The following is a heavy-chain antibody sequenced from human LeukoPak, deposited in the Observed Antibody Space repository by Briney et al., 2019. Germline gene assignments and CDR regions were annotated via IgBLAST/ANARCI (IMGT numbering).Heavy chain of an antibody. CDR3: ARDWGFGDSEDWFDP. Sequence: SETLSLTCNVSGYSISRGYYWGWIRQPPGKGLEWIGSVHHTGSTYYNPSLRSRVSISVDKSTNHISLVVTSVTAADTAVYYCARDWGFGDSEDWFDPWGQGTLVTVSS. V-gene: IGHV4-38-2*02. J-gene: IGHJ5*02. CDR1: GYSISRGYY. CDR2: VHHTGST. D-gene: IGHD3-10*01.